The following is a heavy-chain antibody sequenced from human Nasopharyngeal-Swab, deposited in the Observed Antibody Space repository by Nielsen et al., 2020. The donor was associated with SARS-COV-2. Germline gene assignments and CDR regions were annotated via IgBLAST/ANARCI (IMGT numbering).Heavy chain of an antibody. CDR3: ARNDYTGSSWFDP. CDR2: IYYSGST. Sequence: SETLSLTCTVSGGSISSSSYYWGWIRQPPGKGLGWIGSIYYSGSTYYNPSLKSRVTISVDTSKNQFSLKLSSVTAADTAVYYCARNDYTGSSWFDPWGQGTLVTVSS. D-gene: IGHD4-11*01. V-gene: IGHV4-39*01. CDR1: GGSISSSSYY. J-gene: IGHJ5*02.